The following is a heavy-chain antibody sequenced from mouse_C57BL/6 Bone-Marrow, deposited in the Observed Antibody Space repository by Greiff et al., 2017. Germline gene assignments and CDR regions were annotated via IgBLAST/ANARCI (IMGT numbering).Heavy chain of an antibody. Sequence: VKLVESGAELVKPGASVKMSCTASGYTFTTYPIEWMQQNHGKSLEWIGNFHPYNDDTKSNEKFKGKATLTVEKSSNTVYLELSRLTSDDSAVYYCAISSTFFYYFDYWGQGTTLTVSA. CDR3: AISSTFFYYFDY. D-gene: IGHD5-1*01. CDR2: FHPYNDDT. CDR1: GYTFTTYP. V-gene: IGHV1-47*01. J-gene: IGHJ2*01.